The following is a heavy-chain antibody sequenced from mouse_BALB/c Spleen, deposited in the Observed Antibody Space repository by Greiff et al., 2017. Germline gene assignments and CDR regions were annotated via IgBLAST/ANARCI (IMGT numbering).Heavy chain of an antibody. CDR3: ARARYGYYFDY. CDR2: IRNKANGYTT. CDR1: GFTFTDYY. D-gene: IGHD1-2*01. V-gene: IGHV7-3*02. J-gene: IGHJ2*01. Sequence: EVHLVESGGGLVQPGGSLRLSCATSGFTFTDYYMSWVRQPPGKALEWLGFIRNKANGYTTEYSASVKGRFTISRDNSQSILYLQMNTLRAEDSATYYCARARYGYYFDYWGQGTTLTVSS.